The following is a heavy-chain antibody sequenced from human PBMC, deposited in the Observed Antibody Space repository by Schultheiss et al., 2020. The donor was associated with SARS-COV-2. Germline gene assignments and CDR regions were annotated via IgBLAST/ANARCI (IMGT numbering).Heavy chain of an antibody. V-gene: IGHV3-74*01. CDR1: GFTFSSYA. Sequence: GGSLRLSCAASGFTFSSYAMSWVRQAPGKGLEWVSRINSDGSSTSYADSVKGRFTISRDNAKNTLYLQMNSLRAEDTAVYYCASLIAAAGTSLFDYWGQGTLVTVSS. D-gene: IGHD6-13*01. J-gene: IGHJ4*02. CDR2: INSDGSST. CDR3: ASLIAAAGTSLFDY.